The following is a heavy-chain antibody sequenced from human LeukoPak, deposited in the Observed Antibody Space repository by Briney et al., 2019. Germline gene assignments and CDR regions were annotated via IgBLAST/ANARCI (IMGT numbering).Heavy chain of an antibody. D-gene: IGHD2-2*01. Sequence: SETLSLTCSVSGGSINNYYWSWIRQPPGRGLEWIGYIYYSGSTSYNPSHKSRLTISVGTSNNQFSLKLRSVTAADTGVYFCARGGRSASAYYYMDVWGRGTTVTVSS. V-gene: IGHV4-59*12. CDR2: IYYSGST. CDR1: GGSINNYY. J-gene: IGHJ6*03. CDR3: ARGGRSASAYYYMDV.